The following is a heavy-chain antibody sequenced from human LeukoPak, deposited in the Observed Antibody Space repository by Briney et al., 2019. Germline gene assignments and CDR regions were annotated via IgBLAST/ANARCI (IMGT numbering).Heavy chain of an antibody. V-gene: IGHV1-8*01. J-gene: IGHJ4*02. CDR2: MNPNSGNT. D-gene: IGHD1-26*01. CDR3: ARDRNSGSYSDY. CDR1: GYTFTSYD. Sequence: ASVKVSCKASGYTFTSYDINWVRQATGQGLEWMGWMNPNSGNTGYAQKFQGRVTMTRDTSTSTVYMELSSLRSEDTAVYYCARDRNSGSYSDYWGQGTLVTVSS.